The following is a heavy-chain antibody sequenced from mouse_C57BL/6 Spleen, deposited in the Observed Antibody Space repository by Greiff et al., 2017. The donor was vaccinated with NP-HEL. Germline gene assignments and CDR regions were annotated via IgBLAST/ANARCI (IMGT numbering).Heavy chain of an antibody. D-gene: IGHD1-1*01. J-gene: IGHJ4*01. CDR3: ANPYYGSAMDY. CDR1: GFTFSDYG. Sequence: EVHLVESGGGLVKPGGSLKLSCAASGFTFSDYGMHWVRQAPEKGLEWVAYISSGSSTIYYADTVKGRFTISRDNAKNTLFLQMTSLRSEDTAMYYCANPYYGSAMDYWGQGTSVTVSS. V-gene: IGHV5-17*01. CDR2: ISSGSSTI.